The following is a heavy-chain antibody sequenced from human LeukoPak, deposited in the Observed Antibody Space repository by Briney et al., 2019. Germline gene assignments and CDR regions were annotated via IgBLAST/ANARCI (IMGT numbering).Heavy chain of an antibody. CDR1: GFTFNIFS. D-gene: IGHD2-21*02. CDR3: ARDYTATGAMDV. V-gene: IGHV3-48*01. J-gene: IGHJ6*02. Sequence: GSLILSCEASGFTFNIFSMNWVRQAPGKGLEWLSHIGGNTGIICYADSVKGRFTISRDNAKNSLYLQMNSLRAEDTALYYCARDYTATGAMDVWGQGTTVTVS. CDR2: IGGNTGII.